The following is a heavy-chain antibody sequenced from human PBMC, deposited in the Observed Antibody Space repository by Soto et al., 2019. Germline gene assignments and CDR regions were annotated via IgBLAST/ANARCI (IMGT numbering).Heavy chain of an antibody. CDR1: GFTFSSYG. CDR3: ANWDDILTGVDY. J-gene: IGHJ4*02. V-gene: IGHV3-30*18. Sequence: QVQLVESGGGVVQPGRSLRLSCAASGFTFSSYGMHWVRQAPGKGLEWVAVISYDGSNKYYADSVKGRFTISRDNSKNTLYLQMNSLRAEDTAVYYCANWDDILTGVDYWGQGTLVTVSS. CDR2: ISYDGSNK. D-gene: IGHD3-9*01.